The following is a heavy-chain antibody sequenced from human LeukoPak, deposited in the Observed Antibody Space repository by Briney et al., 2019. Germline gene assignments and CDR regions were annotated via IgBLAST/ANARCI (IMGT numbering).Heavy chain of an antibody. CDR3: ARDYYDSSGYYSLYFDY. CDR1: GGSFSGYY. D-gene: IGHD3-22*01. Sequence: PSETLSLTCAVYGGSFSGYYWSWIRQPPGKGLEWIGEINHSGSTNYNPSLKSRVTMSVDTSKNQFSLKLSSVTAADTAVYYCARDYYDSSGYYSLYFDYWGQGTLVTVSS. V-gene: IGHV4-34*01. CDR2: INHSGST. J-gene: IGHJ4*02.